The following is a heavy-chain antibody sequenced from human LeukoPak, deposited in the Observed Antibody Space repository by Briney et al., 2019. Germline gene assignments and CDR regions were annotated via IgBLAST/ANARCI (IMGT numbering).Heavy chain of an antibody. Sequence: PGGSLRLSCAISGFTFSNYWMSWVRQAPGRGLEWVANIKEDGSEKNYVDSVKGQFTISRDNAKNFLYLQMNSLRAEDTAVYYCARDLYDFWSGYYLDYWGQGTLVTVSS. D-gene: IGHD3-3*01. V-gene: IGHV3-7*01. CDR1: GFTFSNYW. J-gene: IGHJ4*02. CDR2: IKEDGSEK. CDR3: ARDLYDFWSGYYLDY.